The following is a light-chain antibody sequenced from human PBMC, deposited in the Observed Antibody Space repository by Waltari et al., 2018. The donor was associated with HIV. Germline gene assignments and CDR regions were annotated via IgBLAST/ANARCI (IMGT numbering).Light chain of an antibody. Sequence: QSALTQPPSASGSPGQSVTISCTGASSDVGAFKYVSWYQQHPGKAPKLLIYDVTKRPSGVPDRFSGSKSGNTASLTVSGLQAEDEAHYYCSSYTSSSTYVFGTGTKVTVL. CDR2: DVT. CDR3: SSYTSSSTYV. J-gene: IGLJ1*01. V-gene: IGLV2-8*01. CDR1: SSDVGAFKY.